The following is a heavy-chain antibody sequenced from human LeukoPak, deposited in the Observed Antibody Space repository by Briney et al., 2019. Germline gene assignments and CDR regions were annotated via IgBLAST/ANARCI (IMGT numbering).Heavy chain of an antibody. CDR2: ISPYTGNK. J-gene: IGHJ4*02. CDR3: SRGVYYGSGSSLADY. D-gene: IGHD3-10*01. Sequence: ASVKVSCKASGYTFSNHGINWFRQAPGQGLEWMGWISPYTGNKNYAHNIQDRVTMTTDTSTTTAYMELRSLRSDDTAVYYCSRGVYYGSGSSLADYWGQGTLVIVSS. CDR1: GYTFSNHG. V-gene: IGHV1-18*04.